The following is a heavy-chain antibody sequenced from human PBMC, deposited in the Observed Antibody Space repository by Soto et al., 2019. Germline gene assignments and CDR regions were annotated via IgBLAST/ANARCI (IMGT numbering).Heavy chain of an antibody. J-gene: IGHJ6*02. CDR1: GYTFTSYA. Sequence: QVQLAQSGAEVKKPGASVKVSCKASGYTFTSYAMHWVRQAPGQRLERMGWINAGNGNTKYSQKFQGRVTITRDTTASTAYMKLSSLRSEDTAVYYCARFFLGYYDSSGYPYYYYGMDVWGQGTTVTVSS. CDR2: INAGNGNT. CDR3: ARFFLGYYDSSGYPYYYYGMDV. V-gene: IGHV1-3*01. D-gene: IGHD3-22*01.